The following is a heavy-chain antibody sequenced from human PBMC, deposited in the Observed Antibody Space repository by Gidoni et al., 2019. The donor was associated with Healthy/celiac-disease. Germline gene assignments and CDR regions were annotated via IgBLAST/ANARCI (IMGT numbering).Heavy chain of an antibody. J-gene: IGHJ5*02. CDR2: IYTSGST. Sequence: QVQLQESGPGLVKPSQTLSLTCTGSGGSISSGRSYWSWIRQPAGKGLEWIGLIYTSGSTNYNPSLKSRVTISVDTSKNQFSLKLRSVTAADTAVYYCARDRGWFGERKKAGWFDPWGQGTLVTVSS. CDR3: ARDRGWFGERKKAGWFDP. D-gene: IGHD3-10*01. V-gene: IGHV4-61*02. CDR1: GGSISSGRSY.